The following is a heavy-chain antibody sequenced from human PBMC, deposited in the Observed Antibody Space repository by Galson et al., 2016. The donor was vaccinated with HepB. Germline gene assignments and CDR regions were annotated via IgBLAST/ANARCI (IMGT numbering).Heavy chain of an antibody. J-gene: IGHJ4*02. CDR2: IGANDFR. CDR1: GFTFSTHP. Sequence: SLRLSCAASGFTFSTHPMAWVRQAPGKGLEWVSTIGANDFRHYADSVKDRFTISRDNSRNTLYLQMNSLSAEDSAVYYCTREGHTSGHRGDFASWGQGTLVTVSS. CDR3: TREGHTSGHRGDFAS. D-gene: IGHD3-22*01. V-gene: IGHV3-23*01.